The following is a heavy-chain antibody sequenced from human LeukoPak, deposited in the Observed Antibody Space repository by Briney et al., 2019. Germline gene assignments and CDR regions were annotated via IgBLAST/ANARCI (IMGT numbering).Heavy chain of an antibody. J-gene: IGHJ4*02. Sequence: PGGSLRLSCAASGFTVSSNYMSWVRQPPGKGLEWVSVIYSGGSTYYADSVKGRFTISRDNSKNTLYLQMNSLRAEDTAVYYCARTGIAVAGMFNWGQGTLVTVSS. CDR2: IYSGGST. D-gene: IGHD6-19*01. CDR1: GFTVSSNY. CDR3: ARTGIAVAGMFN. V-gene: IGHV3-53*01.